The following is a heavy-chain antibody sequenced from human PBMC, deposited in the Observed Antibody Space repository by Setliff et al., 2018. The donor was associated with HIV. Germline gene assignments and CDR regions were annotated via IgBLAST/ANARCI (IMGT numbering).Heavy chain of an antibody. V-gene: IGHV4-59*01. Sequence: SETLSLTCTVSGVATDSNYWTWIRQSPGKGLGWIGYVYYGGITNYSPSLKSRVSISIDTSKNQFYLNLGSVTTADTAVYFCARGIRTAAAPTFDHWGQGALVTVSS. CDR3: ARGIRTAAAPTFDH. J-gene: IGHJ4*02. CDR1: GVATDSNY. D-gene: IGHD6-13*01. CDR2: VYYGGIT.